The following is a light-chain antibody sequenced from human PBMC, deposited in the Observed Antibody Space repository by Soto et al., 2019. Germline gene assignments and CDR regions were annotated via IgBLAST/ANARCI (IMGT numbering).Light chain of an antibody. CDR2: GAS. CDR3: QQTFSTIVT. Sequence: DIQMTQSPSSLSASVGDRVTITCRASQNIATYSHWYQQKSGKTPKLLIYGASSLQAGVPSRFSGCGLGTDFTLTISSLQPEDSGTYYGQQTFSTIVTFGGGTKVEIK. CDR1: QNIATY. J-gene: IGKJ4*01. V-gene: IGKV1-39*01.